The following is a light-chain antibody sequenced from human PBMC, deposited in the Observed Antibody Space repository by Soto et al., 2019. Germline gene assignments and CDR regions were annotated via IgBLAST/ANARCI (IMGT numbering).Light chain of an antibody. CDR2: SAS. J-gene: IGKJ1*01. Sequence: IHMTQSPSSLSASLVDRVSIPCPASQNIREFLNWYQKKQGKAPELLISSASSLQSGVPSRLSGSGYGTDLTITIGSMKSEDFETYLCQQTYGNTPTFGQGTKVDIK. V-gene: IGKV1-39*01. CDR1: QNIREF. CDR3: QQTYGNTPT.